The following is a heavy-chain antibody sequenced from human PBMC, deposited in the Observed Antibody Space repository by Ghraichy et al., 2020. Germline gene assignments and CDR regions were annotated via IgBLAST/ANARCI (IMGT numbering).Heavy chain of an antibody. CDR3: AREGGVDPDEYYFDY. J-gene: IGHJ4*02. CDR2: INHSGST. V-gene: IGHV4-34*01. CDR1: GGSFSGYY. Sequence: SETLSLTCAVYGGSFSGYYWSWIRQPPGKGLEWIGEINHSGSTNYNPSLKSRVTISVDTSKNQFSLKLSSVTAADTAVYYCAREGGVDPDEYYFDYWGQGTLVTVS. D-gene: IGHD3-16*01.